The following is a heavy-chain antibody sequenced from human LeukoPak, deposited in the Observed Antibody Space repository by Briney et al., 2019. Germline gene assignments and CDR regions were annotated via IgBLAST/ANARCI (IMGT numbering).Heavy chain of an antibody. CDR2: IYYSGST. D-gene: IGHD6-13*01. CDR1: GGSISSYY. Sequence: SEALSLTCTVSGGSISSYYWSWIRQPPGKGLEWIGYIYYSGSTNYNPSLKSRVTISVDTSKNQFSLKLSSVTAADTAVYYCARPTDLQQPGAFDIWGQGTMVTVSS. V-gene: IGHV4-59*08. J-gene: IGHJ3*02. CDR3: ARPTDLQQPGAFDI.